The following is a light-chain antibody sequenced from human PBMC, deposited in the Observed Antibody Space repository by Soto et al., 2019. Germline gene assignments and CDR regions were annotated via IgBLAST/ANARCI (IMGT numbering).Light chain of an antibody. CDR3: QQSYSTWT. J-gene: IGKJ1*01. CDR2: AAS. Sequence: DIQMTQCPSSMYTSXVGRVTISCRASQSISSYLNWYQQKPGKAPKLLIYAASSLQSGVPSRFSGSGSGTDFILTISSLQHEDFATYYCQQSYSTWTFGQGTKVDIK. V-gene: IGKV1-39*01. CDR1: QSISSY.